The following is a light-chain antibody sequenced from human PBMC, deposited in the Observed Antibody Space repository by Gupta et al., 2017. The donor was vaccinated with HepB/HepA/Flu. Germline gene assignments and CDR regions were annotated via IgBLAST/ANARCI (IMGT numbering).Light chain of an antibody. V-gene: IGLV3-10*01. CDR2: EEN. CDR1: ALTKKN. Sequence: SSELTQPPSVSVSPGPTARITCSGDALTKKNAYWYQQKSGQAPVLVIYEENKRPSGIPEKFSGSTSGTMATLTISGAQGQDEADYYCYSSDRSGDHRVFGGGTKLTVL. CDR3: YSSDRSGDHRV. J-gene: IGLJ3*02.